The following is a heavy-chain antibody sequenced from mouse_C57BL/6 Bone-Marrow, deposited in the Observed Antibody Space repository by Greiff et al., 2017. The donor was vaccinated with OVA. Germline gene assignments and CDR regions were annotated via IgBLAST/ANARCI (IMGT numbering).Heavy chain of an antibody. CDR2: INPNNGGT. CDR3: AREGYYGSSFYWYFDV. D-gene: IGHD1-1*01. CDR1: GYTFTDYN. J-gene: IGHJ1*03. V-gene: IGHV1-18*01. Sequence: EVKLMESGPELVKPGASVKIPCKASGYTFTDYNMDWVKQSHGKSLEWIGDINPNNGGTIYNQKFKGKATLTVDKSSSTAYMELRSLTSEDSAVYYCAREGYYGSSFYWYFDVWGTGTTVTVSS.